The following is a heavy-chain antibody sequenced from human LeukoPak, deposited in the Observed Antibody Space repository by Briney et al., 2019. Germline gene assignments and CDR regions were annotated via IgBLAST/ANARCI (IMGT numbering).Heavy chain of an antibody. CDR2: INHSGST. CDR3: ASRVAIAAAGTESDY. V-gene: IGHV4-34*01. CDR1: GGSFSGYY. D-gene: IGHD6-13*01. J-gene: IGHJ4*02. Sequence: SETLSLTCAVYGGSFSGYYWSWLRQPPGKGLEWIGEINHSGSTNYNPSLKSRVTISVDTSKNQFSLKLSSVTAADTAVYYCASRVAIAAAGTESDYWGQGTLVTVSS.